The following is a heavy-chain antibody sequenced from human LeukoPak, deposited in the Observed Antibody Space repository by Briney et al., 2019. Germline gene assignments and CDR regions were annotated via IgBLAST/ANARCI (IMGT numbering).Heavy chain of an antibody. CDR1: GGSIINYF. CDR2: IYTIGNT. CDR3: TRGFLQIDY. Sequence: SETLSLTCTVSGGSIINYFWTWIRQPPGKRLEGIGDIYTIGNTNYNPSLQSRVPMSVDTSKNQFSLRLTPVTGADTALYYCTRGFLQIDYWGQGTLVTVSS. J-gene: IGHJ4*02. V-gene: IGHV4-4*09.